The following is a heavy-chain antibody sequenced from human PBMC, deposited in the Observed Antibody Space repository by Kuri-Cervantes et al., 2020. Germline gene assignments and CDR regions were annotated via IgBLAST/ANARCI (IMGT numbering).Heavy chain of an antibody. Sequence: SETLSLSCAVYGGSFSGYYWSWIRQHPGKGLEWIGYIYYSGSTYYNPSLKSRVTISVDTSKNQFSLKLSSVTAADTAVYYCAREEDDSSGYDVLGGYFDYCGQGTLVTVSS. D-gene: IGHD3-22*01. CDR3: AREEDDSSGYDVLGGYFDY. J-gene: IGHJ4*02. CDR1: GGSFSGYY. CDR2: IYYSGST. V-gene: IGHV4-31*11.